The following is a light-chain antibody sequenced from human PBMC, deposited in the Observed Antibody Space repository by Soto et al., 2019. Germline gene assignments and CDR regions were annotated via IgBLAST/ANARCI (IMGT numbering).Light chain of an antibody. CDR2: AAS. CDR1: QSISGY. Sequence: DIQMTQSPSSLSASVGDRVTITCRASQSISGYLSWYYQRPGNAPKLLISAASTLQSGVPSRIRGSDSRKDFTLTIRSMQPEDSETNNCRHRYTVPYTFGEGTKLEVK. V-gene: IGKV1-39*01. CDR3: RHRYTVPYT. J-gene: IGKJ2*01.